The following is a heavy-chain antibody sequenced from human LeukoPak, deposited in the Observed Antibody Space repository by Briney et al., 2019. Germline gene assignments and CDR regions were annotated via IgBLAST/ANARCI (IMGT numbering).Heavy chain of an antibody. CDR3: ARDTRYSSGDYFDY. CDR1: GGSISSYY. D-gene: IGHD6-25*01. CDR2: IYYSGST. J-gene: IGHJ4*02. Sequence: SETLSLTCTVSGGSISSYYWSWIRQPPGKGLEWIGYIYYSGSTNYNPSLKSRVTISVDMSKNQFSLKLSSVTAADTAVYYCARDTRYSSGDYFDYWGQGTLVTVSS. V-gene: IGHV4-59*01.